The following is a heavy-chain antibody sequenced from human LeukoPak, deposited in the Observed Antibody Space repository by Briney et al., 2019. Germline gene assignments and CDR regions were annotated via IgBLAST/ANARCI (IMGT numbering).Heavy chain of an antibody. CDR1: GFTFSSYG. CDR2: ISYDGSNK. V-gene: IGHV3-30*19. CDR3: ARNRGITGTYFDY. Sequence: GGSLRLSCAASGFTFSSYGMHWVRQAPGKGLEWVAVISYDGSNKYYADSVKGRFTISRDNSKNTLYLQMNSLRAEDTAVYYCARNRGITGTYFDYWGQGTLVTVSS. D-gene: IGHD1-20*01. J-gene: IGHJ4*02.